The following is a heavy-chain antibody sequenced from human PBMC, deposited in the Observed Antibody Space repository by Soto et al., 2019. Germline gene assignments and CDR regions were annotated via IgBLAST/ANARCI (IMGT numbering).Heavy chain of an antibody. D-gene: IGHD4-17*01. CDR3: VGDYGGLEGFDV. CDR1: VGSGFTFTDYA. Sequence: GGSLRLSCVASVGSGFTFTDYAMAWVRQAPEKGLEWVSGISGSDYRTYYADSVKGRFTISRDNSKNMLFLQMNSLRAEDTAIYYCVGDYGGLEGFDVWGQGTMVTVS. V-gene: IGHV3-23*01. CDR2: ISGSDYRT. J-gene: IGHJ3*01.